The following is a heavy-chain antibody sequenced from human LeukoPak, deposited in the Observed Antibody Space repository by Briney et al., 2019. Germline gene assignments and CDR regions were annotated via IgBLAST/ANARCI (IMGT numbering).Heavy chain of an antibody. CDR1: GYTLTELS. CDR3: ATEARGYCSSTSCYRWFDP. V-gene: IGHV1-24*01. CDR2: FDPEDGET. Sequence: ASVKVSRKVSGYTLTELSMHWVRQAPGKGLEWMGGFDPEDGETIYAQKFQGRVTMTEDTSTDTAYMELSSLRSEDTAVYYCATEARGYCSSTSCYRWFDPWGQGTLVTVSS. J-gene: IGHJ5*02. D-gene: IGHD2-2*03.